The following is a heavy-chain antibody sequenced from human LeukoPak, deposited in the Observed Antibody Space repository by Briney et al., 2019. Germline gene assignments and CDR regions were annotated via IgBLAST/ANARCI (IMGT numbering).Heavy chain of an antibody. CDR3: ARGGYTYHY. J-gene: IGHJ4*02. CDR1: GFAFSSYW. D-gene: IGHD5-18*01. CDR2: MKEDGSQK. V-gene: IGHV3-7*05. Sequence: GGSLRLSCAATGFAFSSYWMSWVRQAPGKGLEWVANMKEDGSQKYYVDSVKGRFTISRDNAKNSLYLQMNSLRAEDTAVYYCARGGYTYHYWGQGTLVTVS.